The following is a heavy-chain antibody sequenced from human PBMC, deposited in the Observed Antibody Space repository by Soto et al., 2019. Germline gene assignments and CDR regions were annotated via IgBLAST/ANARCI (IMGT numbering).Heavy chain of an antibody. CDR1: GGSFSGYY. CDR2: INHSGST. J-gene: IGHJ4*02. CDR3: ARIHRHYDYVWGSYRYNGGGDY. D-gene: IGHD3-16*02. Sequence: QVQLQQWGAGLLKPSETLSLTCAVYGGSFSGYYWSWIRQPPGKGLEWIGEINHSGSTNYNPSLKSRVTISVDTSRNQFSLKLSSVTAADTAVYYCARIHRHYDYVWGSYRYNGGGDYWGQGTLVTVSS. V-gene: IGHV4-34*01.